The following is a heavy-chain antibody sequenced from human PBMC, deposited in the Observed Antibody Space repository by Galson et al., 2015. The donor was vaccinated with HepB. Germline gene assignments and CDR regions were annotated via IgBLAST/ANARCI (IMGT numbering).Heavy chain of an antibody. CDR2: IKSKTDGGTT. CDR3: TTEAYDFWSGYYTPFDY. J-gene: IGHJ4*02. Sequence: SLRLSCAASGFTFSSYAMNWVRQAPGKGLEWVGRIKSKTDGGTTDYAAPVKGRFTISRDDSKNTLYLQMNSLKTEDTAVYYCTTEAYDFWSGYYTPFDYWGQGTLVTVSS. V-gene: IGHV3-15*01. D-gene: IGHD3-3*01. CDR1: GFTFSSYA.